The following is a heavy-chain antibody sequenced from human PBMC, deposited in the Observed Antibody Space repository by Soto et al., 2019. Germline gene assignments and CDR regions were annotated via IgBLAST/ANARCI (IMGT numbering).Heavy chain of an antibody. J-gene: IGHJ6*02. Sequence: SVKVSCKASGFTFTSSAVQWVRQARGQRLEWIGWIVVGSGNTNYAQKFQERVTITRDMSTSTAYMELSSLRSEDTAVYYCAAADGSGSRFYYYYYGMDVWGQATTVTVS. V-gene: IGHV1-58*01. D-gene: IGHD3-10*01. CDR3: AAADGSGSRFYYYYYGMDV. CDR1: GFTFTSSA. CDR2: IVVGSGNT.